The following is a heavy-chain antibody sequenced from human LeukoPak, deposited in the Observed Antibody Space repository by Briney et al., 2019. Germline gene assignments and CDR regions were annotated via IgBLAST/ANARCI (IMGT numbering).Heavy chain of an antibody. CDR1: GYTLTSYA. Sequence: ASVKVSCKASGYTLTSYAMNWVRQAPGQGLEWMGWINTNTGNPTYAQGFTGRFVFSLDTSVSTAYLQISSLKAEDTAVYYCASQHSSTWYYFDYWGQGTLVTVSS. V-gene: IGHV7-4-1*02. J-gene: IGHJ4*02. CDR3: ASQHSSTWYYFDY. CDR2: INTNTGNP. D-gene: IGHD6-13*01.